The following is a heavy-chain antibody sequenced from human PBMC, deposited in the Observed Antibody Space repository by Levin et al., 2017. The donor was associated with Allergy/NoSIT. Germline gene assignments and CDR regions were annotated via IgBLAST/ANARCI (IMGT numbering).Heavy chain of an antibody. CDR3: ARTKDCSSTSCYTGSPYYYGMDV. V-gene: IGHV1-69*13. D-gene: IGHD2-2*02. Sequence: GASVKVSCKASGGTFSSYAISWVRQAPGQGLEWMGGIIPIFGTANYAQKFQGRVTITADESTSTAYMELSSLRSEDTAVYYCARTKDCSSTSCYTGSPYYYGMDVWGQGTTVTVSS. CDR2: IIPIFGTA. CDR1: GGTFSSYA. J-gene: IGHJ6*02.